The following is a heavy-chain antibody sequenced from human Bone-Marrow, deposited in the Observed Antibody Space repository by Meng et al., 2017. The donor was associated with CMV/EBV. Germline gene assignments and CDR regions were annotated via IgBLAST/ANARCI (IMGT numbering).Heavy chain of an antibody. CDR2: TYYRSNWYS. CDR1: GDSVSTDSAA. J-gene: IGHJ6*02. V-gene: IGHV6-1*01. D-gene: IGHD1-14*01. Sequence: SQTLSLTCAISGDSVSTDSAAWNWIRQSPSRGLEWLGRTYYRSNWYSDYAVSVKSRITINPDTSKNQFSLQLNSVTPEDTAVYYCASGILPWNYYYGMDVWGQGTTVTVSS. CDR3: ASGILPWNYYYGMDV.